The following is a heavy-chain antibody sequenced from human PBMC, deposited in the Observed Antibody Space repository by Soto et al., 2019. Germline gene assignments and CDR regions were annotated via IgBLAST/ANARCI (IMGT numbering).Heavy chain of an antibody. Sequence: ASVKVSCKASGYTFTSYGMSWVRQAPGQGLEWMGWISAYNGNTNYAQKLQGRVTMTTDTSTSTAYMELRSLRSDDTAVYYCARAVVAAMFSWFDPWGQGTLVTVSS. D-gene: IGHD2-15*01. CDR1: GYTFTSYG. V-gene: IGHV1-18*01. J-gene: IGHJ5*02. CDR2: ISAYNGNT. CDR3: ARAVVAAMFSWFDP.